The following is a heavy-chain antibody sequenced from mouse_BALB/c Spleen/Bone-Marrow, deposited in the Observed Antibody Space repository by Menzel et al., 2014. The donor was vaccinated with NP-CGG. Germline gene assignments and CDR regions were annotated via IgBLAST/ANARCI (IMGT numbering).Heavy chain of an antibody. CDR3: ARHYYGAMDH. Sequence: QVQLKQSGAELVRPGTSVKVSCKASGYVFTNYLIEWVKQRPGQGLEWIGVINPGSGGTNYNEKFKGKATLTADKSSSTAYMQLSSLTSDDSAVYFCARHYYGAMDHWGQGTSVTVSS. CDR2: INPGSGGT. V-gene: IGHV1-54*01. D-gene: IGHD1-2*01. CDR1: GYVFTNYL. J-gene: IGHJ4*01.